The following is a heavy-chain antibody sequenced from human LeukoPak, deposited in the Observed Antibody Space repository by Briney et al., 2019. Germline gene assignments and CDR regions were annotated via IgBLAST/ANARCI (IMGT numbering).Heavy chain of an antibody. V-gene: IGHV4-61*10. CDR3: ARESWAYSPFDS. CDR1: GGSISSETYY. CDR2: IYSSGST. J-gene: IGHJ4*02. D-gene: IGHD2-21*01. Sequence: PSETLSLTCTVSGGSISSETYYWTWVRQPAGKGLEWIGRIYSSGSTSYNPSLKSRVTISVDTSKNQFSLKLSSVTAADTAVYYCARESWAYSPFDSWGQGILVTVSP.